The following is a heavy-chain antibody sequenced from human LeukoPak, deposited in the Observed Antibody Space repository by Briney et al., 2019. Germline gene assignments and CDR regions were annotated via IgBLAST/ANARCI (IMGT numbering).Heavy chain of an antibody. CDR3: AKAGYDSSGYAWFDP. CDR1: GFTFSSYA. V-gene: IGHV3-30-3*01. Sequence: GRSLRLSCAASGFTFSSYAMHWVRQAPGKGLEWVAVISYDGSNKYYADSVKGRFTISRDNSKNTLYLQMNSLRAEDTAVYYCAKAGYDSSGYAWFDPWGQGTLVTVSS. D-gene: IGHD3-22*01. CDR2: ISYDGSNK. J-gene: IGHJ5*02.